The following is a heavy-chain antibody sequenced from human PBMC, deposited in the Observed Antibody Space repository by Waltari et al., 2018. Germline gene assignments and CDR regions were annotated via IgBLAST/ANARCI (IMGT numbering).Heavy chain of an antibody. Sequence: EVQLVESGGGLVQPGGSLRLSCAASGLPFSDHYMDWVRQAPGKGLEWVGRTRNKANSYSTEYAASVKGRFTISRDESKNSVFLEMNSLKTEDTAVYYCASGRTYGQTGDYWGQGTLVTVSS. D-gene: IGHD2-8*01. CDR1: GLPFSDHY. CDR2: TRNKANSYST. J-gene: IGHJ4*02. V-gene: IGHV3-72*01. CDR3: ASGRTYGQTGDY.